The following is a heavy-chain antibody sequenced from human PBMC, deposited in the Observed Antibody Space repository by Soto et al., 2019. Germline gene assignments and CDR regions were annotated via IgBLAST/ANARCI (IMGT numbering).Heavy chain of an antibody. CDR1: GESVSGFH. Sequence: QEHLQQWGAGLLKPSETLSLTCTVYGESVSGFHWSWIRQPPGKGLEWIGEINHRGSTTYNPSLKSRRTISVDTSKMPLSLNMTSVAASDTAVYYCARGRGAHYEFRFGYRYLMDVWGKGTAVTVSS. CDR3: ARGRGAHYEFRFGYRYLMDV. V-gene: IGHV4-34*01. D-gene: IGHD3-3*01. J-gene: IGHJ6*03. CDR2: INHRGST.